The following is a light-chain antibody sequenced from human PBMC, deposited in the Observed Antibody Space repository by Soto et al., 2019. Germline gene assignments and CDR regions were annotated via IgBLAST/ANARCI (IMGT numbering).Light chain of an antibody. Sequence: DIQMTQSPSTLSASVGDRVTITCRASQSISSWLAWYQQKPGKVPKLLIYKASTLESGVPSRFSGSGSGTEFTLTIISLQPDDFATYYCQQYNSDWTFGQGTKVEIK. CDR3: QQYNSDWT. CDR1: QSISSW. CDR2: KAS. J-gene: IGKJ1*01. V-gene: IGKV1-5*03.